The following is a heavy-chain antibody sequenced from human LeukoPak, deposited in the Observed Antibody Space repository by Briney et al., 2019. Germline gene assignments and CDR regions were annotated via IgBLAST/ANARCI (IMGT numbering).Heavy chain of an antibody. CDR1: GGSFSGYY. CDR2: INHSGST. V-gene: IGHV4-34*01. Sequence: SSETLSLTCAVYGGSFSGYYWSWIRQPPGKRLEWIGEINHSGSTNYNPSLKSRVTISLNTSKSQFFLKLSSVTAADTAVFYCARGRPRSLIVGTTRRSRAFDIWGQGTMVTVSS. CDR3: ARGRPRSLIVGTTRRSRAFDI. J-gene: IGHJ3*02. D-gene: IGHD1-26*01.